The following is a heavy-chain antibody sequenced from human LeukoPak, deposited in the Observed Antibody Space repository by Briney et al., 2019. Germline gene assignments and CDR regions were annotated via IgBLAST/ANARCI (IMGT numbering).Heavy chain of an antibody. CDR1: GGSISSSNW. J-gene: IGHJ4*02. D-gene: IGHD3-10*01. V-gene: IGHV4-4*02. Sequence: SETLSLTCAVSGGSISSSNWWSWVRQPPGKGLEWIGEISHSGSTNYNPSLKSRVIISVDKSKNQFSLKLNSVTAADTAVYYCASGSGSYHHGYWGQGTLVTVSS. CDR2: ISHSGST. CDR3: ASGSGSYHHGY.